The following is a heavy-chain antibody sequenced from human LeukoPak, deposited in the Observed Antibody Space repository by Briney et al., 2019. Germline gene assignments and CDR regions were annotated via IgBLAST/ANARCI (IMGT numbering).Heavy chain of an antibody. J-gene: IGHJ4*02. CDR2: IGSAGNT. Sequence: GLSLRLSCAASGFTFSSHDMHWVRQPTGKGLEWVSVIGSAGNTYYTDSVKGRFTISRENAKNSLYLQMDNLRAEDTAVYYCARSKSYSSGWTDFDCWGQGTLVTVSS. CDR3: ARSKSYSSGWTDFDC. D-gene: IGHD6-19*01. V-gene: IGHV3-13*01. CDR1: GFTFSSHD.